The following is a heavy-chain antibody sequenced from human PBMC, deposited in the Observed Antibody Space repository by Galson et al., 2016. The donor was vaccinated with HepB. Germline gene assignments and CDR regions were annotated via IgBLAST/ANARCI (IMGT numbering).Heavy chain of an antibody. CDR3: ASAVRDGHPSFG. D-gene: IGHD5-24*01. V-gene: IGHV3-23*01. J-gene: IGHJ4*02. CDR1: GFVFNNYA. Sequence: SLRLSCAASGFVFNNYAMTWVRQAPGKGLEWVTSISSNGHNTYYADSVKGRFSISRAHSRDTMYLLINRLRAEDTAVYYCASAVRDGHPSFGWGQGTLVTVSS. CDR2: ISSNGHNT.